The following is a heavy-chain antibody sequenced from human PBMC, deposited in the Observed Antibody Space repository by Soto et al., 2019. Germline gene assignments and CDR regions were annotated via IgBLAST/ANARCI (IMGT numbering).Heavy chain of an antibody. D-gene: IGHD5-12*01. CDR2: VSGSGGST. CDR1: GFTFDNYG. CDR3: ARQRSYKSGFFDY. J-gene: IGHJ4*02. Sequence: AGGSLRLSCAASGFTFDNYGMSWVRQAPGKGLEGVSTVSGSGGSTYYAASVKGRFTISREYSKNTLYLQMNSLRAEDTAVYFCARQRSYKSGFFDYWSKGTLVTVSS. V-gene: IGHV3-23*01.